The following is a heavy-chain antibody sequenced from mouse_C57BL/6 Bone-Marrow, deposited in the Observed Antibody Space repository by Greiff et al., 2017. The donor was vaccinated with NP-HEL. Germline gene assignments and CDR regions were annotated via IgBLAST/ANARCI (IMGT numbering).Heavy chain of an antibody. V-gene: IGHV3-6*01. Sequence: EVQRVESGPGLVKPSQSLSLTCSVTGYSITSGYYWNWIRQFPGNKLEWMGYISYDGSNNYNPSLKNRISITRDTSKNQFFLKLNSVTTEDTATYYCARDEIYYGNYYFDYWGQGTTLTVSS. CDR3: ARDEIYYGNYYFDY. J-gene: IGHJ2*01. CDR1: GYSITSGYY. D-gene: IGHD2-1*01. CDR2: ISYDGSN.